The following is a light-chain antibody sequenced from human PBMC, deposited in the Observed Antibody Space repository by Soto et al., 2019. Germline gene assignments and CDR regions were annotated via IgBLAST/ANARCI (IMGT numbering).Light chain of an antibody. CDR3: QSYDSSLSGTVV. CDR2: GNS. Sequence: QSALTQPPSVSGAPGQRVTISCTGGSSNIGARYDVHWYQQLPGTAPKLLIYGNSNRPSGVPDRFSGSKSDTSASLAITGLQAEDEADYYCQSYDSSLSGTVVFGGGTKLTVL. CDR1: SSNIGARYD. V-gene: IGLV1-40*01. J-gene: IGLJ2*01.